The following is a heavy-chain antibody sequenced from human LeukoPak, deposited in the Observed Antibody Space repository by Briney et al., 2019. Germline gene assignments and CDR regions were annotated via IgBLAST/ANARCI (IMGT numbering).Heavy chain of an antibody. CDR2: ISRSSSYI. Sequence: PGGSLRLSCAASGFTFSSYRMNWVRQAPGKGLEWVSSISRSSSYINYVDSVKGRFTISRDNAKNSLYLQMNSLRAEDTALYYCATFFKDSSGYYYRDYWGQGTLVTVSS. V-gene: IGHV3-21*04. CDR1: GFTFSSYR. CDR3: ATFFKDSSGYYYRDY. D-gene: IGHD3-22*01. J-gene: IGHJ4*02.